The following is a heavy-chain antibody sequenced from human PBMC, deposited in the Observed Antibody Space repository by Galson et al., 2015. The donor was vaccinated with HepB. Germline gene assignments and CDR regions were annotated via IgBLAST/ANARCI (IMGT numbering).Heavy chain of an antibody. CDR3: ARWGRVVIATRYWYFDL. J-gene: IGHJ2*01. V-gene: IGHV3-23*01. D-gene: IGHD2-21*01. Sequence: SLRLSCAASGFTFSSYAMSWVRQAPGKGLEWVSAISGSGGSTYYADSVKGRFTISRDNSKNALYLQMNSLRAEDTAVYYCARWGRVVIATRYWYFDLWGRGTLVTVSS. CDR2: ISGSGGST. CDR1: GFTFSSYA.